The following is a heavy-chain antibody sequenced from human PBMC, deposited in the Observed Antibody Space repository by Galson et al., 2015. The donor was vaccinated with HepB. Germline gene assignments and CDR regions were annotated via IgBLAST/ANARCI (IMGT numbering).Heavy chain of an antibody. J-gene: IGHJ6*03. CDR2: IIPIFGTA. Sequence: SVKVSCKASGGTFSSYAISWVRQAPGQGLEWMGGIIPIFGTANYAQKFQGRVTITADESTSTAYMELSSLRSEDTAVYYCARDPRLYSSSLPRYNYYYMDVWGKGTTVTVSS. CDR1: GGTFSSYA. V-gene: IGHV1-69*13. D-gene: IGHD6-13*01. CDR3: ARDPRLYSSSLPRYNYYYMDV.